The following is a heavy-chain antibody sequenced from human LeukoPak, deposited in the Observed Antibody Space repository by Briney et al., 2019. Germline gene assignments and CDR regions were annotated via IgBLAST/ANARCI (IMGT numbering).Heavy chain of an antibody. Sequence: SETLSLTCTVSGGSISSSSYYWGWIRQPPGKGLECIGSIYYSGTTYYNPSFKSRVTMSVDTSKNQFSLKLSSVTAADTAVYYCAGGLRSALYYFDYWGQGSLVTVSS. V-gene: IGHV4-39*01. CDR1: GGSISSSSYY. D-gene: IGHD3-16*01. J-gene: IGHJ4*02. CDR3: AGGLRSALYYFDY. CDR2: IYYSGTT.